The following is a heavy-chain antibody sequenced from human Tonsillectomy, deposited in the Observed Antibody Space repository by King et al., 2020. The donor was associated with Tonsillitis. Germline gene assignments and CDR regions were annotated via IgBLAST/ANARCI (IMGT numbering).Heavy chain of an antibody. J-gene: IGHJ3*02. CDR2: IYHSGST. CDR1: GGSISSSNW. CDR3: ARGEVGGTANEDGFDI. V-gene: IGHV4-4*02. Sequence: QLQESGPGLVKPSGTLSLTCAVSGGSISSSNWWSWVRQPPGKGLEWIGEIYHSGSTNYNPALKSRVTISVDKSKNQFSLKLNSVTAADTAVYHCARGEVGGTANEDGFDIWGQGTMVTVSS. D-gene: IGHD6-19*01.